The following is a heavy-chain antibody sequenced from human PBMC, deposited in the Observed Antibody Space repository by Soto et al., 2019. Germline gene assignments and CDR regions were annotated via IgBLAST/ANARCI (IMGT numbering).Heavy chain of an antibody. CDR2: ISGSGGST. CDR1: GFTFSSYA. J-gene: IGHJ4*02. D-gene: IGHD2-15*01. V-gene: IGHV3-23*01. Sequence: GGSLRLSCAASGFTFSSYAMSWVRQAPGKGLEWVSAISGSGGSTYYADSVKGRFTISRDNSKNTLYLQMNSLRAEDTAVYYCAKDLSGGSCYLDLHKHFDYWGQGTLVTVSS. CDR3: AKDLSGGSCYLDLHKHFDY.